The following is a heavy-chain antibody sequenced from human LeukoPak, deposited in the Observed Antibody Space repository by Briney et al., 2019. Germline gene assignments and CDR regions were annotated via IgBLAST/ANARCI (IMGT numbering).Heavy chain of an antibody. CDR1: GFTFSSYA. CDR3: ARDKARRYNWNQAPDY. V-gene: IGHV3-30-3*01. J-gene: IGHJ4*02. CDR2: ISYDGSNK. D-gene: IGHD1-20*01. Sequence: PGGSLRLSCAASGFTFSSYAMHWVRQAPGKGLEWVAVISYDGSNKYYADSVKGRFTISRDNSKNTLYLQMNSLRAEDTAVYYCARDKARRYNWNQAPDYWGQGTLVTVSS.